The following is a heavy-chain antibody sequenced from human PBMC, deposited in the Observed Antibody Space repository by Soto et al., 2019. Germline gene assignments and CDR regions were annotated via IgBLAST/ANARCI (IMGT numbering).Heavy chain of an antibody. V-gene: IGHV3-23*01. CDR1: GFSFSTYA. Sequence: EVQLLESGGGLVQPGGSLRLSCAVSGFSFSTYAMSWVRHAPGKGLEWVSGISAGGGNTYYAYSVRGRFTISRDNSKDTLYLQITSLRAEATAFYYCAKHAEYQLVSWCDPWGQGTLVTVSS. D-gene: IGHD2-2*01. CDR3: AKHAEYQLVSWCDP. J-gene: IGHJ5*02. CDR2: ISAGGGNT.